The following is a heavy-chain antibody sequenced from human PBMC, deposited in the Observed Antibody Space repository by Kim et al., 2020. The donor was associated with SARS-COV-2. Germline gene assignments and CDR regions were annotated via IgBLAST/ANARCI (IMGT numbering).Heavy chain of an antibody. CDR3: ARDYNAERKVDA. Sequence: GGSLRLSCVASGFTFSRHWMQWVRQAPGKGLAWVSHINKDGSEIRYADSVKGRFTASRDNAKNTLYLQMNSLRVEDTAVYYCARDYNAERKVDAWAQGT. J-gene: IGHJ5*02. V-gene: IGHV3-74*01. D-gene: IGHD1-1*01. CDR2: INKDGSEI. CDR1: GFTFSRHW.